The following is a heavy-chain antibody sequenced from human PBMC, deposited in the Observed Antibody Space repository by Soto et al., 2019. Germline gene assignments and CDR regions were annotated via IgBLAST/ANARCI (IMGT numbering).Heavy chain of an antibody. Sequence: QVKLVQSGAEVREPGASVKVSCKASGYSFTNNDVSWVRQATGQGHEWMGWMNPGSGDTGYAQKFQGRVTMTRDISIATADMELSSLTSYDTAIYYCARMATFGTLNWFVPWGQGTLVTVSS. V-gene: IGHV1-8*01. CDR2: MNPGSGDT. CDR1: GYSFTNND. D-gene: IGHD3-16*01. CDR3: ARMATFGTLNWFVP. J-gene: IGHJ5*02.